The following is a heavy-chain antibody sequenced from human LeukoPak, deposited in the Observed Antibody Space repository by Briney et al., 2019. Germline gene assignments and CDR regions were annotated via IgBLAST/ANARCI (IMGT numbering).Heavy chain of an antibody. CDR1: GGSISSYY. D-gene: IGHD1-26*01. J-gene: IGHJ6*02. V-gene: IGHV4-59*08. Sequence: SETLSLTCTVSGGSISSYYWSWIRQPPGKGLEWIGYIYYSGSTNYNPSLKSRVTISVDTSKNQFSLKLNSVTAADTAVYYCARARKLPYYYYGMDVWGQGTTVTVSS. CDR2: IYYSGST. CDR3: ARARKLPYYYYGMDV.